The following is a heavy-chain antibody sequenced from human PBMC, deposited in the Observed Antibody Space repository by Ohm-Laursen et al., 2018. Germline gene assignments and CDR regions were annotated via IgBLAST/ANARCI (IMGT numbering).Heavy chain of an antibody. CDR2: VDWDDEE. CDR3: ARMSVLRAVAGPSFDY. V-gene: IGHV2-70*04. CDR1: GISLSTSGMR. J-gene: IGHJ4*02. Sequence: TQTLTLTCTVSGISLSTSGMRVGWIRQPPGKALEWLARVDWDDEEFYSTSLKSRLTISKDTSKNQVVLTMANMDPVDTATYYCARMSVLRAVAGPSFDYWGRGTLVTVSS. D-gene: IGHD6-19*01.